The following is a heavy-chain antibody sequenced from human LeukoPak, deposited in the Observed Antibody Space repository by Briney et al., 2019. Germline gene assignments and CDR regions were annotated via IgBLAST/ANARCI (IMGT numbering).Heavy chain of an antibody. V-gene: IGHV4-59*01. J-gene: IGHJ6*03. Sequence: SETLSLTCTVSGGSISSYYWSWLRQPPGKGLEWIGYIYYSGSTNYNPSLKSRVTISVHTSKNQFSLKLSSVTAADTAVYYCARETSQKGAHYMDVWGKGTTVTIS. CDR3: ARETSQKGAHYMDV. CDR2: IYYSGST. CDR1: GGSISSYY. D-gene: IGHD3-16*01.